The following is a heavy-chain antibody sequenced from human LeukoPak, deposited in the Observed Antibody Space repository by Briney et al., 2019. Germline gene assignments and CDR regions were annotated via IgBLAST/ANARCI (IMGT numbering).Heavy chain of an antibody. J-gene: IGHJ4*02. Sequence: GGSLRLSCAASGFTLSGYGMHWVRQAPGKGLEWVSSINPSSNYIYYTDSVKDRFTVSRDNAKNSLYLQMSSLSDEDTAVYYCARDPTQYLRYGHFDYWGQGTLVTASS. D-gene: IGHD5/OR15-5a*01. CDR1: GFTLSGYG. CDR2: INPSSNYI. V-gene: IGHV3-21*01. CDR3: ARDPTQYLRYGHFDY.